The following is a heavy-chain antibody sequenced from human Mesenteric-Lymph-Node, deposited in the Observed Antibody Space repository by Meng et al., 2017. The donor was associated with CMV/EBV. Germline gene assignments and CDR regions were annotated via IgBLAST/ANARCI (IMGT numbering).Heavy chain of an antibody. D-gene: IGHD3-10*01. CDR3: ARGRRSYYGSGSHFDY. CDR1: GGSFSGYY. Sequence: YGGSFSGYYWSWSRQPPGKGLEWIGEINHSGSTNYNPSLKSRVTISVDTSKNQFSLKLSSVTAADTAVYYCARGRRSYYGSGSHFDYWGQGTLVTVSS. CDR2: INHSGST. V-gene: IGHV4-34*01. J-gene: IGHJ4*02.